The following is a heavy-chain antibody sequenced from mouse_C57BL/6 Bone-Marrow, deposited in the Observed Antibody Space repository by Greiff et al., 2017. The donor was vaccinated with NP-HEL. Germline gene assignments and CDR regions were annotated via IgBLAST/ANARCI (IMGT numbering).Heavy chain of an antibody. Sequence: QVHVKQPGAELVKPGASVKMSCKASGYTFTSYWITWVKQRPGQGLEWIGDIYPGSGSTNYNEKFKSKATLTVDTSSSTAYMQLSSLTSEDSAVYYCARGVPYYYGSTYYAMDYWGQGTSVTVSS. V-gene: IGHV1-55*01. D-gene: IGHD1-1*01. J-gene: IGHJ4*01. CDR1: GYTFTSYW. CDR2: IYPGSGST. CDR3: ARGVPYYYGSTYYAMDY.